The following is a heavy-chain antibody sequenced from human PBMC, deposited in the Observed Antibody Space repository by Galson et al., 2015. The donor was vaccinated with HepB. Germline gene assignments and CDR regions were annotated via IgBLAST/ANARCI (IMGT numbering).Heavy chain of an antibody. D-gene: IGHD3-9*01. V-gene: IGHV3-33*01. Sequence: SLRLSCAVSGATFSHYGMHWVRQAPGKGLEWVAGIWADGTKKFYAESLRSRVTISMDRSENRFSLNLRSVTAADTAVYFCTSGGPRYFDWLQVWGRGTLVTVSS. CDR2: IWADGTKK. CDR3: TSGGPRYFDWLQV. CDR1: GATFSHYG. J-gene: IGHJ4*02.